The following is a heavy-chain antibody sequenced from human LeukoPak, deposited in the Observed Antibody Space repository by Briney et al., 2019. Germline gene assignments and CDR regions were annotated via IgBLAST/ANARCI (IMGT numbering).Heavy chain of an antibody. CDR2: IWYDGSSK. J-gene: IGHJ4*02. CDR3: ARGVGITLHPVVDY. D-gene: IGHD3-10*01. CDR1: GFPFSSYG. V-gene: IGHV3-33*01. Sequence: GGSLRLSCAASGFPFSSYGMHWVRQAPGKGLEWVAVIWYDGSSKYYADSVKGRFTISRDNSKNTLYLLMSSLRAEDTAVYYCARGVGITLHPVVDYWGQGTLVSVSS.